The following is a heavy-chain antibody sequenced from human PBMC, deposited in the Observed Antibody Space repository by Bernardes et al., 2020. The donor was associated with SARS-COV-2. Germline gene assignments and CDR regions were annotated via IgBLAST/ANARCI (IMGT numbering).Heavy chain of an antibody. V-gene: IGHV3-74*01. CDR2: INEHGSYR. CDR1: GFTFSTYC. CDR3: GRDLSGMADY. J-gene: IGHJ4*02. D-gene: IGHD3-10*01. Sequence: GGSLRLSCAASGFTFSTYCMHWVRKGPGKGLVWVARINEHGSYRDYADSVEGRFTISRDNAKNTLYLQMNSLRAEDTAVYYCGRDLSGMADYWGPGTLVTVSS.